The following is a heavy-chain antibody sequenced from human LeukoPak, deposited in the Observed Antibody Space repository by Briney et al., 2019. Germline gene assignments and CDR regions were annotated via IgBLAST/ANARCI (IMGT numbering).Heavy chain of an antibody. CDR2: ISAYNGKT. V-gene: IGHV1-18*01. Sequence: ASVKVSCKASGYSFTSYGLNWVRQAPGQGLEWMGWISAYNGKTFYAEKFQGRVTMTRDTSTNTAYMELRSLGSGDTAVYYCARGGPAARLITFGGVTDYWGQGTLVTVSS. D-gene: IGHD3-16*01. J-gene: IGHJ4*02. CDR3: ARGGPAARLITFGGVTDY. CDR1: GYSFTSYG.